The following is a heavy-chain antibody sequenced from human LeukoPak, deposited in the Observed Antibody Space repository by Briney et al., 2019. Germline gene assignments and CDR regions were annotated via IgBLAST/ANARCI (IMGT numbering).Heavy chain of an antibody. V-gene: IGHV3-7*01. J-gene: IGHJ5*02. Sequence: GGSLRLSCAASGFTFSSYWMSWVRQAPGKGLEWVANIKQDGSGKYYVDSGKGRFTISRDNAKNSLYLQMISLRAEDTAVYYCARANYDFWSGYYHLGFDPWGQGTLVTVSS. D-gene: IGHD3-3*01. CDR3: ARANYDFWSGYYHLGFDP. CDR2: IKQDGSGK. CDR1: GFTFSSYW.